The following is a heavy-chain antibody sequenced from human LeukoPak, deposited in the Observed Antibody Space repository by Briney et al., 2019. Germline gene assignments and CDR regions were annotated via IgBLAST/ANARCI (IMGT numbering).Heavy chain of an antibody. J-gene: IGHJ6*03. CDR3: ARVGVFPVYYMDV. CDR2: IYYSGST. CDR1: GGSISSYY. Sequence: SETLSLTCTVSGGSISSYYWSWIRQPPGKGLEWIGYIYYSGSTNYNPSLKSRVTISVDTSKNQFSLKLSSVTAADTVVYYWARVGVFPVYYMDVWGKGTTVTVSS. V-gene: IGHV4-59*01.